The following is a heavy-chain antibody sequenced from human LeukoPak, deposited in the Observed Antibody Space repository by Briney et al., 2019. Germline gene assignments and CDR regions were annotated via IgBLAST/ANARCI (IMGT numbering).Heavy chain of an antibody. CDR2: ISNSGST. J-gene: IGHJ5*02. CDR1: GGSISSSSHY. V-gene: IGHV4-39*07. Sequence: SETLSLTCTVSGGSISSSSHYWGWIRQPPGKGLEWIGSISNSGSTYYNPSLKSRVTISLDMSNNQFSLRLSSLTAADTAIYYCARGDCSGGTCTNWFDPWGQGTLVTVSS. CDR3: ARGDCSGGTCTNWFDP. D-gene: IGHD2-15*01.